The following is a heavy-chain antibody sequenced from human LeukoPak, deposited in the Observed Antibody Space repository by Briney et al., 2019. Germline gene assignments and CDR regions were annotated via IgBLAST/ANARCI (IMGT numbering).Heavy chain of an antibody. V-gene: IGHV1-69*02. D-gene: IGHD3-3*01. CDR2: IIPILGIA. CDR1: GGTFSSYT. Sequence: SVKVSCKASGGTFSSYTISWVRQAPGQGLEWMGRIIPILGIANYAQKFQGRVTIPADKSTSTDYMELSSLRSEDTAVYYCACSTYDDYWSGYYFYPWGQGTLVTVSS. J-gene: IGHJ5*02. CDR3: ACSTYDDYWSGYYFYP.